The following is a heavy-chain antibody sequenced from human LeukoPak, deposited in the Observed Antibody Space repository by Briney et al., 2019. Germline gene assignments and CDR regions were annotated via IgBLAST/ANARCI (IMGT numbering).Heavy chain of an antibody. D-gene: IGHD3-10*01. CDR1: GYTFTSYY. Sequence: GASVKVSCKASGYTFTSYYFHWVRQAPGQGLEWMGIITPSGGRTKYAQKFQGRVTMTRDTSISTAYMELSRLRSDDTAVYYCARGVIGSSANWFDPWGQGTLVTVSS. V-gene: IGHV1-46*01. J-gene: IGHJ5*02. CDR2: ITPSGGRT. CDR3: ARGVIGSSANWFDP.